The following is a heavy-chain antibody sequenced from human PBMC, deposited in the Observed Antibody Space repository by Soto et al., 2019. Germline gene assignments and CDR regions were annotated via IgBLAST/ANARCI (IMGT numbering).Heavy chain of an antibody. CDR2: IKSKTDGETS. Sequence: GGSLRLSCAASGFTFSTAWMSWVRQAPWKGLEWVGRIKSKTDGETSDYAAPVKGRFTISRDDSKNMLFLQMNSLKTEDTAVYYCTVLGTGTLRYWGQGSLVTVSS. D-gene: IGHD1-7*01. J-gene: IGHJ4*02. CDR1: GFTFSTAW. CDR3: TVLGTGTLRY. V-gene: IGHV3-15*01.